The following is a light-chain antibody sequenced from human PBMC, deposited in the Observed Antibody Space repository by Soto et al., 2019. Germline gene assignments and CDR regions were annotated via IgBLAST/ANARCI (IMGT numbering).Light chain of an antibody. J-gene: IGLJ1*01. CDR1: SSNIGNHY. CDR3: AAWDDSLSGLV. V-gene: IGLV1-47*02. CDR2: SNN. Sequence: QSVLTQPPSASGTPGQRVTISCSGSSSNIGNHYVYWYQQLPGTAPKLLIYSNNHRPSGVPDRFSGSKSGTSASLAISGLRSEDEVDYYCAAWDDSLSGLVFGAGTKLTVL.